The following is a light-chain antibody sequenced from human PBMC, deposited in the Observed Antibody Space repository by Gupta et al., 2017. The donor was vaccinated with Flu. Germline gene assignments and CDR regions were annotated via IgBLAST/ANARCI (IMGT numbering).Light chain of an antibody. CDR2: GAS. J-gene: IGKJ4*01. V-gene: IGKV1-12*01. Sequence: IQMTQSPSSVSASLGDRVTINCRASQGISDWLAWYQQKPGKAPTLLIYGASTLQNGVPSRFSGSGSGTDFTLTIDNLQAEDFATYCCQQTDSFPITFDGGTKVEIK. CDR1: QGISDW. CDR3: QQTDSFPIT.